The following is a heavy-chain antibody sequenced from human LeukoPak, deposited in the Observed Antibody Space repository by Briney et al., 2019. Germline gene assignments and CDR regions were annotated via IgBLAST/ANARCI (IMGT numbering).Heavy chain of an antibody. V-gene: IGHV3-64D*06. CDR1: GFTFSRYA. D-gene: IGHD3-10*01. Sequence: GGSLRLSCSASGFTFSRYAMHWVRQAPKEVLEYVSAISSNGGSTYYADSVKGRFTISRDNSRNTLHLQMSSLRVEDTAVYYCVKDSSSGSYFDYWGQGTLVTVYS. CDR2: ISSNGGST. CDR3: VKDSSSGSYFDY. J-gene: IGHJ4*02.